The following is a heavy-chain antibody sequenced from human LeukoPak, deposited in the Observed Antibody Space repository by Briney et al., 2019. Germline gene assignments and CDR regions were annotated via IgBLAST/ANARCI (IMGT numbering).Heavy chain of an antibody. V-gene: IGHV1-69*05. CDR1: GGTFSSYA. CDR3: ARGQDTIFGVVIDFDY. J-gene: IGHJ4*02. Sequence: SVKVSCKASGGTFSSYAISWVRQAHGQGLEWMGRIIPIFGTANYAQKFQGRVTINRNTSISTAYMELSSLRSEDTAVYYCARGQDTIFGVVIDFDYWGQGTLVTVSS. D-gene: IGHD3-3*01. CDR2: IIPIFGTA.